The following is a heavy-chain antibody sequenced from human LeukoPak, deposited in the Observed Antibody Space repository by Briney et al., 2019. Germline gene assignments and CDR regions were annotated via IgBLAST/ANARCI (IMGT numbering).Heavy chain of an antibody. CDR3: VRRVRYFGQNDY. D-gene: IGHD3-9*01. V-gene: IGHV4-59*08. J-gene: IGHJ4*02. CDR1: GGSFSSSY. Sequence: PSKTLSLTCTVSGGSFSSSYWSWIRQPPGKGLEWIGYIHYSGSTNNNPSLMSRVTISVDTSKNQFSLKLRSVTAADTAVYYCVRRVRYFGQNDYWGQGTLVTVSS. CDR2: IHYSGST.